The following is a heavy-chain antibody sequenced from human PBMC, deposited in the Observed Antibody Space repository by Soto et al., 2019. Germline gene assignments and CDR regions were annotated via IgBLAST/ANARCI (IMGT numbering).Heavy chain of an antibody. J-gene: IGHJ6*02. CDR2: ISAYNGNT. D-gene: IGHD3-3*01. V-gene: IGHV1-18*01. CDR1: GYTFTSYG. CDR3: ARDIDFWSGYSFRGADYGMDV. Sequence: ASVKVSCKASGYTFTSYGISWVRQAPGQGLEWMGWISAYNGNTNYAQKLQGRVTMTTDTSTSTAYMELRSLRSDDTAVYYCARDIDFWSGYSFRGADYGMDVWVQGTTVTVSS.